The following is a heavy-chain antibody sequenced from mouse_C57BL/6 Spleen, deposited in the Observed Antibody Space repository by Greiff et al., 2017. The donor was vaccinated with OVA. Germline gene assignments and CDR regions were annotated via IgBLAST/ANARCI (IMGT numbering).Heavy chain of an antibody. Sequence: EVQLVESGPGLVKPSQSLSLTCSVTGYSITSGYYWNWIRQFPGNKLEWMGYISYDGSNNYNPYLKNRISITRDTSKNQFFLKLNSVTTEDTATYYCARSPVITTVVPSYWYFDVWGTGTTVTVSS. CDR3: ARSPVITTVVPSYWYFDV. CDR2: ISYDGSN. D-gene: IGHD1-1*01. J-gene: IGHJ1*03. CDR1: GYSITSGYY. V-gene: IGHV3-6*01.